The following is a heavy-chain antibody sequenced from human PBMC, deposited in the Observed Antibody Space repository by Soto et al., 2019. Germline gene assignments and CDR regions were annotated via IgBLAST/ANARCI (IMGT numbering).Heavy chain of an antibody. Sequence: NPSETLSLTCTVSGGSISCGGYYWSWIRQHPGKGLEWIGEINHSGSTNYNPSLKSRVTISVDTSKNQFSLKLSSVTAADTAVYYCARGRRYYDSSGYYYRRPHAFDIWGQGTMVTVSS. CDR2: INHSGST. CDR1: GGSISCGGYY. CDR3: ARGRRYYDSSGYYYRRPHAFDI. J-gene: IGHJ3*02. D-gene: IGHD3-22*01. V-gene: IGHV4-61*08.